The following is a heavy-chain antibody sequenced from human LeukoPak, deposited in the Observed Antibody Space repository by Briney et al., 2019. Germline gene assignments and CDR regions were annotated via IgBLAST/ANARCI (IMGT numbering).Heavy chain of an antibody. J-gene: IGHJ5*02. CDR3: ARVKSPHWFDP. CDR2: ISSSSSYI. V-gene: IGHV3-21*01. Sequence: GRSLRLSCAASGFTFSSYSMNWVRQAPGKGLEWVSSISSSSSYIYYADSVKGRFTISRDNAKNSLYLQMNSLRAEDTAVYYCARVKSPHWFDPWGQGTLVTVSS. CDR1: GFTFSSYS.